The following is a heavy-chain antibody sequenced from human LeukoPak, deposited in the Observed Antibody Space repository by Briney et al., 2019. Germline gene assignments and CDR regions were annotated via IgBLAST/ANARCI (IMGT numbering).Heavy chain of an antibody. CDR3: SRAAAATSRDY. CDR1: GFTFSNYW. CDR2: IKKDGSEK. D-gene: IGHD2-15*01. Sequence: GGSLRLSCAASGFTFSNYWMSWVRQAPGKGLEWVANIKKDGSEKFYVDSVKGRFTISRDNAKNSLYLQMNSLRAEDTAVYYCSRAAAATSRDYWGQGTLVTVSS. V-gene: IGHV3-7*01. J-gene: IGHJ4*02.